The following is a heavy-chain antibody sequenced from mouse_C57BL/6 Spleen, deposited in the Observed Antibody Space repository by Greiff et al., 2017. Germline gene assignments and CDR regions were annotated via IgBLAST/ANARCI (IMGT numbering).Heavy chain of an antibody. V-gene: IGHV5-17*01. D-gene: IGHD1-1*01. J-gene: IGHJ4*01. Sequence: EVKVIESGGGLVKPGGSLKLSCAASGFTFSDYGMHWVRQAPEKGLEWVAYISSGSSTIYYADTVQGRFTISRDNAKNTLFLQMTSLRSEDTAMYYCAKLCITTVVAPDYWGQGTSVTVSS. CDR3: AKLCITTVVAPDY. CDR1: GFTFSDYG. CDR2: ISSGSSTI.